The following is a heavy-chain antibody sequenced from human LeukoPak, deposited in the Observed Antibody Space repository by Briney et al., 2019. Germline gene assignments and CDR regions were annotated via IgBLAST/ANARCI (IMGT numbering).Heavy chain of an antibody. Sequence: GGSLRLSCAASGFTFSDYYMTWIRQAPGRGLEWISYISSSGSTIYYADSLKGRLTVSRDNAKNSLYLQMNSLRAEDTGVYYCARDVVVAMGYWGQGTLVTVSS. V-gene: IGHV3-11*01. CDR1: GFTFSDYY. D-gene: IGHD2-15*01. CDR2: ISSSGSTI. CDR3: ARDVVVAMGY. J-gene: IGHJ4*02.